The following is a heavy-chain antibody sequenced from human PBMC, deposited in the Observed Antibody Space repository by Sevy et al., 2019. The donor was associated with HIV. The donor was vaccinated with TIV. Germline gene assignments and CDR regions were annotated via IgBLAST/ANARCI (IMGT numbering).Heavy chain of an antibody. CDR2: FDPEDGET. CDR1: GYSLSELS. Sequence: ASVKVSCKVSGYSLSELSMHWVRQAPGKGLEWMGSFDPEDGETIYAQKFQGRVTMTEDTSTDTAYMELSSLGSEDTAVFYCAITKDYYDSSGYPFDYWGQGTLVTVSS. D-gene: IGHD3-22*01. CDR3: AITKDYYDSSGYPFDY. V-gene: IGHV1-24*01. J-gene: IGHJ4*02.